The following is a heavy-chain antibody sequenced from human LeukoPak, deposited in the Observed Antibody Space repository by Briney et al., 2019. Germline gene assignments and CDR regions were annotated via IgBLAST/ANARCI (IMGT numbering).Heavy chain of an antibody. V-gene: IGHV4-39*07. CDR3: ARGELSYGDA. Sequence: PSETLSLTCTVSGGSISSSSYYWGWIRQPPGKGLEWIGSIYYSGSTYYNPSLKSRVTISVDTSKNQFSLKLSSVTAADTAVYYCARGELSYGDAWGQGTLVTVSS. CDR2: IYYSGST. J-gene: IGHJ5*02. D-gene: IGHD4-17*01. CDR1: GGSISSSSYY.